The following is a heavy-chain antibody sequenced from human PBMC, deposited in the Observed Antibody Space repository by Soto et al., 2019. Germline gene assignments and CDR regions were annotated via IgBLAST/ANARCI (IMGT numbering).Heavy chain of an antibody. CDR2: ISDYGTRK. D-gene: IGHD1-1*01. V-gene: IGHV3-30-3*01. Sequence: GGSLRLSCAGSGFTFTSHAMHWVRQTPGEGLEWVAIISDYGTRKFYADSVQGRFSISRDNARNTLYLQMNSLTIEDTGIFYCARDIGVGGTSGIPDYWGQGT. CDR1: GFTFTSHA. CDR3: ARDIGVGGTSGIPDY. J-gene: IGHJ4*02.